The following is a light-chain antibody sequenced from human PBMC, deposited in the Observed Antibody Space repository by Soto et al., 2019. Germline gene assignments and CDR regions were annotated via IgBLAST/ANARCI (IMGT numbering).Light chain of an antibody. CDR2: DAS. Sequence: EIVLTQSPGTLSLSPGERATLSCRASQSVSSYLACYQQKPGQAPRLLIYDASNRATGIPARFSGSGSGTDFTLTISSLEPEDFAVYYCQQRSNWPITFGQGTRLEI. V-gene: IGKV3-11*01. CDR1: QSVSSY. CDR3: QQRSNWPIT. J-gene: IGKJ5*01.